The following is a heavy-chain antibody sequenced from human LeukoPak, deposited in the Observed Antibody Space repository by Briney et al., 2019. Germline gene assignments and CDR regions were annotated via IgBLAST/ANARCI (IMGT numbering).Heavy chain of an antibody. J-gene: IGHJ4*02. V-gene: IGHV3-30*03. CDR2: ISNDGRSI. Sequence: PGGSLRLSCAASGFTFSSYGMHWVRQAPAKGLEWAAVISNDGRSIYYAGSVKGRFTISRDNSKNTLYLQVNSLRAEDTAVYSCAREACSGSCHSDYFDYWGLGTLVTVSS. D-gene: IGHD2-15*01. CDR3: AREACSGSCHSDYFDY. CDR1: GFTFSSYG.